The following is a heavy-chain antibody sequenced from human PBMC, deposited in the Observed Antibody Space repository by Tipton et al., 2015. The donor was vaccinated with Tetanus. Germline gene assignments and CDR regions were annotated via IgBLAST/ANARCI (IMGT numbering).Heavy chain of an antibody. Sequence: GLVKPSEPLSLTCTVSGGSIGTYHWNWIRQSPGKGLEWIGYIDYFGTTKYNPSLMSRVAMSVDTSKNQFSLRLNSVTAADTAMYYCVRSSPIRVADKWGVDWFVPWGQGTLVTVSS. V-gene: IGHV4-59*01. J-gene: IGHJ5*02. CDR1: GGSIGTYH. D-gene: IGHD6-19*01. CDR2: IDYFGTT. CDR3: VRSSPIRVADKWGVDWFVP.